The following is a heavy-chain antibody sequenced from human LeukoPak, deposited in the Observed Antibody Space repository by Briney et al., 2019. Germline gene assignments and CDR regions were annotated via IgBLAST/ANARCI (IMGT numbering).Heavy chain of an antibody. D-gene: IGHD3-3*01. CDR3: TKDTIFDL. CDR1: GFTFSNYA. J-gene: IGHJ3*01. CDR2: ISRGGAYT. V-gene: IGHV3-23*01. Sequence: TGGSLRLSCAASGFTFSNYAMSWVRQAPGKGLKWVSVISRGGAYTSYTDSLKGRFTISSDTSKNPVYLQMNSLRAEDTAVYHCTKDTIFDLWGQGTMVTVSS.